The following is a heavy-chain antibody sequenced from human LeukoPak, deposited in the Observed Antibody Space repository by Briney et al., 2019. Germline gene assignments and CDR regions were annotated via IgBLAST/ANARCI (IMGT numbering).Heavy chain of an antibody. D-gene: IGHD1-26*01. Sequence: GGSLRLSCAASGFTFSSYSMTWVRQAPGKGLEWASSISSSSSYIYYADSVKGRSTISRDNAKNSLYLQMNSLRAEDTAVYYCARDNAGATTVSEYFQHWGQGTLVTVSS. J-gene: IGHJ1*01. CDR2: ISSSSSYI. CDR3: ARDNAGATTVSEYFQH. CDR1: GFTFSSYS. V-gene: IGHV3-21*01.